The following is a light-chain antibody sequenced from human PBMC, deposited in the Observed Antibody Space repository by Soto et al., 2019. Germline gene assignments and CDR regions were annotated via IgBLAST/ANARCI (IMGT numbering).Light chain of an antibody. Sequence: EIVMTQSPATLSVSPGERATLSCRASQSVSSNLAWYQQKVGQAPRVLIYDASTRATGIPGRFSGSGSGTEFTLTISSLQSEDFAVYYSQQYNNWPETFGQGTKVDIK. J-gene: IGKJ1*01. CDR1: QSVSSN. CDR3: QQYNNWPET. V-gene: IGKV3-15*01. CDR2: DAS.